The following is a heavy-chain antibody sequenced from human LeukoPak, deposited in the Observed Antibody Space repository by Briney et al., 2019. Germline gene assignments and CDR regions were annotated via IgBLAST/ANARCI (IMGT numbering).Heavy chain of an antibody. D-gene: IGHD3-22*01. J-gene: IGHJ4*02. V-gene: IGHV3-23*01. Sequence: GGSLRLSCAASGFIFSSYGMSWVRQAPGKGLEWVSAISGSGDSTFYADSVKGRFTISRDNSKNTLYLQMSSLRAEDRAVYYCAKYYYDGTGSNLFDYWGQGTLATVSS. CDR1: GFIFSSYG. CDR2: ISGSGDST. CDR3: AKYYYDGTGSNLFDY.